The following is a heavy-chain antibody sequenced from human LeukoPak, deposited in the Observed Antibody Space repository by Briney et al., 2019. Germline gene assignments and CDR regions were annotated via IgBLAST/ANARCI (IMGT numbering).Heavy chain of an antibody. CDR1: GDSVSSNSAA. J-gene: IGHJ5*02. Sequence: PSQTLSLTCAISGDSVSSNSAAWNWIRQSPSRGLEWLGRTYYRSKWYNDYAVSVKSRININPDTSKNQFSLQLNSVTPEDTAVYYCARGLWQQLPEGWFDPWGQGTLVTVSS. CDR3: ARGLWQQLPEGWFDP. V-gene: IGHV6-1*01. CDR2: TYYRSKWYN. D-gene: IGHD6-13*01.